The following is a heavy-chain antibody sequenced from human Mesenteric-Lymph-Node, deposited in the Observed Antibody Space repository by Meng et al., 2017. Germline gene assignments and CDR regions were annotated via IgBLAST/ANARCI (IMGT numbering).Heavy chain of an antibody. J-gene: IGHJ4*02. Sequence: QVQPVKSGAEVKKPGASVKVSCKASGYTFTSYGISWVRHAPGQGLEWMGWISAYNGNTNYAQKLQGRVTMTTDTSTSTAYMELSSLRSEDTAVYYCARGDFGVVITDYWGQGTLVTVSS. CDR2: ISAYNGNT. CDR3: ARGDFGVVITDY. CDR1: GYTFTSYG. V-gene: IGHV1-18*01. D-gene: IGHD3-3*01.